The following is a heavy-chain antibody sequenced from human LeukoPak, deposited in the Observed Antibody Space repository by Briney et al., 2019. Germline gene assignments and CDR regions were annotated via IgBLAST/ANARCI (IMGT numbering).Heavy chain of an antibody. CDR2: INWNGGST. CDR3: ARDLKYYYDSSGYYTSQGYFDP. D-gene: IGHD3-22*01. CDR1: AFSVDDYG. V-gene: IGHV3-20*01. Sequence: GGSLRLSCAASAFSVDDYGMSWVRQAPGKGLEWASGINWNGGSTGYVDSVKGRFTISRDNAKNSLYLQMNSLRAEDTALYHCARDLKYYYDSSGYYTSQGYFDPWGRGTLVSVSS. J-gene: IGHJ2*01.